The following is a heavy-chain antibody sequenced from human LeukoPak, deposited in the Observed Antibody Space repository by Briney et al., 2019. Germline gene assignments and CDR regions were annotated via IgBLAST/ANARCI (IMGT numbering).Heavy chain of an antibody. CDR3: ARGPIQWELLPFDY. CDR1: GFTFSSYN. J-gene: IGHJ4*02. CDR2: ITSGSSYI. Sequence: GGSLRLSCAASGFTFSSYNMNWVRQAPGKGLEWVSSITSGSSYIYYADSVKGRFTISRDNAKNSLYLQMNSLRAEDSAVYFCARGPIQWELLPFDYWGQGTLVTVSS. V-gene: IGHV3-21*04. D-gene: IGHD1-26*01.